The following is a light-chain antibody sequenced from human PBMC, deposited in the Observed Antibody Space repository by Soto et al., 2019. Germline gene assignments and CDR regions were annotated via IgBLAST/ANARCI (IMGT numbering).Light chain of an antibody. CDR2: GAS. V-gene: IGKV3-15*01. J-gene: IGKJ1*01. CDR3: HQYNNWPPWT. CDR1: QSVSSN. Sequence: ETVMTQSPVTLSVSPGERATLSCRASQSVSSNLAWYQQKPGQAPRLLIYGASTRATGVPHRFSGSGSGTEFTLTISSLQSEDFAVYYCHQYNNWPPWTFGQGTKVEIK.